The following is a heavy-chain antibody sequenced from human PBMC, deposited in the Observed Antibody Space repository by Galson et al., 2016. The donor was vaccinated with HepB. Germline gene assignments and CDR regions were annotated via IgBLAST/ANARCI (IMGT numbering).Heavy chain of an antibody. CDR2: IYHGGTT. Sequence: SLRLSCAASGFTFSSYSMNWVRQAPGKGLEWIGEIYHGGTTNYNPSLKSRVTVSVDKSKNQFSLRLTSVTAADTAMYYCAGDRPGLGVVAGAFDVWGQGTMVSVSS. D-gene: IGHD3-16*01. J-gene: IGHJ3*01. CDR1: GFTFSSYSM. CDR3: AGDRPGLGVVAGAFDV. V-gene: IGHV4-4*02.